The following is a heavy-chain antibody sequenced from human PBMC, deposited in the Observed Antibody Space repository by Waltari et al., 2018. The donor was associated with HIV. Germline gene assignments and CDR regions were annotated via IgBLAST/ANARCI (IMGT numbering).Heavy chain of an antibody. J-gene: IGHJ6*02. CDR3: ARGIPQSNWGHYYYGMDV. CDR2: KWYDGSNK. Sequence: QAQLVESGGGVAQPGTSLSISCAWSGFPFSSCGTPRVRQAPGKGLEWIAIKWYDGSNKYYGASVKGRFTISRDNSRNTLYLQRNSLRADDTAVYYCARGIPQSNWGHYYYGMDVWGQGTTVTVSS. D-gene: IGHD7-27*01. V-gene: IGHV3-33*01. CDR1: GFPFSSCG.